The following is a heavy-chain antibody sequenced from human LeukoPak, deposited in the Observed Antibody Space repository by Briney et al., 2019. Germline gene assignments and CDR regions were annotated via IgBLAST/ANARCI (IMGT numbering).Heavy chain of an antibody. CDR1: GGSLSGYF. CDR3: AKFATVTVPNWLDF. J-gene: IGHJ5*01. Sequence: PSETPSLTCAVYGGSLSGYFWSWIRQPPGEGLQFIGYIYYTGTASYNPSLNSRVTMSVDTSKNQFSLKVTSVTAADTAAYYCAKFATVTVPNWLDFWGQGILVTVSA. V-gene: IGHV4-59*01. CDR2: IYYTGTA. D-gene: IGHD4-17*01.